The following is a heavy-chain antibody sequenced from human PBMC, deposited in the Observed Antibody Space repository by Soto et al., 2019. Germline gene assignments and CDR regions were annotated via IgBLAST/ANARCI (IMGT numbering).Heavy chain of an antibody. V-gene: IGHV3-43*01. CDR3: AKGTGTQYGMDV. Sequence: GGSLRLSCAASGFTFDDYTMHWVRQAPGKGLKWVSLISWNGGSTHYADSVKGRFTISRDNSKNSLSLQMNSLRTEDTALYYCAKGTGTQYGMDVWGQGTTVTVSS. CDR1: GFTFDDYT. CDR2: ISWNGGST. J-gene: IGHJ6*02. D-gene: IGHD3-9*01.